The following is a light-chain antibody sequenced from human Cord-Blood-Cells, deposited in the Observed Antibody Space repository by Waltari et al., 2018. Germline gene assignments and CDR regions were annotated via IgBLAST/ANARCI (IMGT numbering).Light chain of an antibody. V-gene: IGKV1-33*01. CDR3: QQYDNLLSIT. J-gene: IGKJ5*01. Sequence: DIQVTQSPSTLCVSVGPRVTITCQASQDLSNYLNWYQQKPGKAPKLLIYDASNLETGVPSRFSGSGSGTDFTFTISSLQPEDIATYYCQQYDNLLSITFGQGTRLEIK. CDR1: QDLSNY. CDR2: DAS.